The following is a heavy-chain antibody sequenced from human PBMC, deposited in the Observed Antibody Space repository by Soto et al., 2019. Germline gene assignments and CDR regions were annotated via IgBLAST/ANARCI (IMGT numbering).Heavy chain of an antibody. CDR3: ARGATIFGVVITPLPYYYYYYMDV. V-gene: IGHV4-59*01. D-gene: IGHD3-3*01. CDR2: IYYSGST. J-gene: IGHJ6*03. CDR1: GGSISSYY. Sequence: SETLSLTCTVSGGSISSYYWSWIRQPPGKGLERIGYIYYSGSTNYNPSLKSRVTISVDTSKNQFSLKLSSVTAADTAVYYCARGATIFGVVITPLPYYYYYYMDVWGKGTTVTVSS.